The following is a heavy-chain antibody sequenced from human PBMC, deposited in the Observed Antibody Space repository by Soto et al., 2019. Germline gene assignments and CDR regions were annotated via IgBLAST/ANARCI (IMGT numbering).Heavy chain of an antibody. D-gene: IGHD2-15*01. V-gene: IGHV4-39*01. CDR2: IYYSGST. CDR1: GGSISSSSYY. Sequence: SETLSLTCTVSGGSISSSSYYWGWIRQPPGKGLEWIGSIYYSGSTYYNPSLKSRVTISVDTSKNQFSLKLSSVTAADTAVYYCARHEPGRCSGGSCPHFDYWGQGTLVTAPQ. J-gene: IGHJ4*02. CDR3: ARHEPGRCSGGSCPHFDY.